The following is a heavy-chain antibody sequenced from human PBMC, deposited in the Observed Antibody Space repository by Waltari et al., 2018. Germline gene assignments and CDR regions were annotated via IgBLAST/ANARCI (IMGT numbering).Heavy chain of an antibody. D-gene: IGHD2-15*01. CDR3: VTHDHDSTNFFYYYMDV. V-gene: IGHV3-53*02. CDR2: IYSGGGT. J-gene: IGHJ6*03. CDR1: GFTVSNNY. Sequence: EVQVVETGGGLIQPGGSLRLSCAPSGFTVSNNYMSWVRQAPGKGLEWVSVIYSGGGTYYADSVKGRFTISRDNSKNTLFLQMNRLRVEDTAAYHCVTHDHDSTNFFYYYMDVWGKGTTVTVSS.